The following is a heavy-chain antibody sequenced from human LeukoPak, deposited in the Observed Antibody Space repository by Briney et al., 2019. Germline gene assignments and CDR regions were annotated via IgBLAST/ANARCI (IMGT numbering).Heavy chain of an antibody. CDR1: GGTFSSYA. V-gene: IGHV1-69*05. CDR2: IIPIFGTA. Sequence: SVKVSCKASGGTFSSYAISWVRQAPGQGLEWMGGIIPIFGTANYAQKFQGRVTITTDESMSTAYMELSSLRSEDTAVYYCARDRGYCSSTSCSFDAFDIWGQGTMVTVSS. J-gene: IGHJ3*02. CDR3: ARDRGYCSSTSCSFDAFDI. D-gene: IGHD2-2*01.